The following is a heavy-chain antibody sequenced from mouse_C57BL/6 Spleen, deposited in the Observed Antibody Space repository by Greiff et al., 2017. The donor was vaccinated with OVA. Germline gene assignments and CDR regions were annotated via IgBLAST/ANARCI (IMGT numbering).Heavy chain of an antibody. J-gene: IGHJ2*01. CDR3: TTPYYYGSSGSYFDY. V-gene: IGHV14-4*01. D-gene: IGHD1-1*01. CDR1: GFNIKDDY. CDR2: IDPENGDT. Sequence: EVKLMESGAELVRPGASVKLSCTASGFNIKDDYMHWVKQRPEQGLEWIGWIDPENGDTEYASKFQGKATITADTSSNTAYLQLSSLTSEDTAVYYCTTPYYYGSSGSYFDYWGQGTTLTVSS.